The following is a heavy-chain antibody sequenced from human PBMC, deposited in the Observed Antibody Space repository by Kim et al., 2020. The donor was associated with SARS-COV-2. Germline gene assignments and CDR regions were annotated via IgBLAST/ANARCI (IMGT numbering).Heavy chain of an antibody. CDR3: ARPRRYYDSSGYFNDAFDI. V-gene: IGHV3-11*06. Sequence: GRFTISRDNAKNSLYRQMNSLRAEDTAVYYCARPRRYYDSSGYFNDAFDIWGQGTMVTVSS. J-gene: IGHJ3*02. D-gene: IGHD3-22*01.